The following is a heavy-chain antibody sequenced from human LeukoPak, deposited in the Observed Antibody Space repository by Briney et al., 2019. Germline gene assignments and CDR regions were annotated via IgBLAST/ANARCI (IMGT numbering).Heavy chain of an antibody. D-gene: IGHD1-26*01. Sequence: ASVKVSCKASGYTFTGYYMHWVRQAPGQGLEWMGWINPNSGGTNYAQKFQGRVTMTRDTSISTAYMELSRLRSDDTAVCYCAREGGSYYRYYFDYWGQGTLVTVSS. CDR1: GYTFTGYY. V-gene: IGHV1-2*02. CDR2: INPNSGGT. J-gene: IGHJ4*02. CDR3: AREGGSYYRYYFDY.